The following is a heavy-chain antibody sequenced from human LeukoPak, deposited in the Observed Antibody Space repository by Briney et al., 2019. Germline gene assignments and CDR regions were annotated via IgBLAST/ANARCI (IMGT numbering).Heavy chain of an antibody. CDR1: GFTFSSYA. J-gene: IGHJ4*02. V-gene: IGHV3-48*04. CDR2: ISSSSSNI. D-gene: IGHD3-10*01. Sequence: GGSLRLSCAASGFTFSSYAMNWVRQAPGKGLEWVSYISSSSSNIYYADSVKGRFTISRDNAKNSLYLQMNSLRAEDTAVYYCARYYPQHLGIFDYWGQGTLVTVSS. CDR3: ARYYPQHLGIFDY.